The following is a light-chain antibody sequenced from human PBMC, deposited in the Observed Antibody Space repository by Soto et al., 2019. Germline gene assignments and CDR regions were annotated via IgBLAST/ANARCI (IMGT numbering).Light chain of an antibody. CDR3: PPWDCSLSGVL. J-gene: IGLJ2*01. Sequence: QSVLTQPPSASGTPGQRVTISCSGSSSNIGSNDAFWYQQLPGTAPKLLIYRSNQRPSGVPDRFSGSKSGTSASLAISGLRSEDEADYYCPPWDCSLSGVLFGGGTKLTVL. CDR2: RSN. CDR1: SSNIGSND. V-gene: IGLV1-47*01.